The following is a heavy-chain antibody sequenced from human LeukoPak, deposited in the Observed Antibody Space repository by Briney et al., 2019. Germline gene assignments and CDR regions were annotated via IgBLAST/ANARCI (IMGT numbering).Heavy chain of an antibody. V-gene: IGHV4-34*01. CDR1: GGSFSGYY. J-gene: IGHJ4*02. Sequence: PSETLSLTCAVYGGSFSGYYWSWIRQPPGKGLEWIGEINHSGSTNYNPSLKSRVTISVGTSKNQFSLKLSSVTAADTAVYYCARDLSSMTGDYWGQGTLVTVSS. CDR3: ARDLSSMTGDY. D-gene: IGHD3-22*01. CDR2: INHSGST.